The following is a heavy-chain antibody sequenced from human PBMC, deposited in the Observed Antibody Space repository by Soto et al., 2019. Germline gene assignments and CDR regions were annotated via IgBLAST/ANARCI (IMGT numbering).Heavy chain of an antibody. CDR3: ARGGGYCSGGSCRRTDY. CDR1: GGSISSGDYY. D-gene: IGHD2-15*01. Sequence: SETLSLTCTVSGGSISSGDYYWSWIRQPPGKGLEWIGYIYYSGSTYYNPSLKSRVTISVDTSKNQFSLKLSSVTAADTAVYYCARGGGYCSGGSCRRTDYWGQGTLVTVSS. V-gene: IGHV4-30-4*01. J-gene: IGHJ4*02. CDR2: IYYSGST.